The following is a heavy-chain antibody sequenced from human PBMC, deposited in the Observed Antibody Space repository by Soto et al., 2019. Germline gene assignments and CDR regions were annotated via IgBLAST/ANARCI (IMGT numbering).Heavy chain of an antibody. Sequence: QLQLQESGPGLMKPSETLSLTCTVSGGSIYSDGYYWGWIRQPPGKGLEWIGNIYYSGNTYYNPSLKSRVTISIDTSKNRFSLKLSSVTAADTAVYYCARRSGGRCYNYWGQGTLVTVSS. V-gene: IGHV4-39*01. CDR3: ARRSGGRCYNY. CDR2: IYYSGNT. CDR1: GGSIYSDGYY. J-gene: IGHJ4*02. D-gene: IGHD2-15*01.